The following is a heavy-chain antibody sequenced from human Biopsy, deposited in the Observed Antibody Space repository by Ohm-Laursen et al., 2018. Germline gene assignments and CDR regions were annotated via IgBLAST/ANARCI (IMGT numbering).Heavy chain of an antibody. J-gene: IGHJ5*02. D-gene: IGHD3-9*01. CDR3: VRDRFDLLTPNWFDP. V-gene: IGHV4-38-2*02. CDR2: VYDSGKS. Sequence: GTLSLTCAVSGFSISSGYYWGWIRQPPGKGLEWIGSVYDSGKSYYNPSLKSRVTISVDVSKNQFSLKLSSVTAADTAVYYCVRDRFDLLTPNWFDPWGQGTLVTVSS. CDR1: GFSISSGYY.